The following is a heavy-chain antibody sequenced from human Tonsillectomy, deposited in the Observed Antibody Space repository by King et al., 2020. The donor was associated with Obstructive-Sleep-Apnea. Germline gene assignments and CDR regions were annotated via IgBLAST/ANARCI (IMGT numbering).Heavy chain of an antibody. Sequence: VQLVESGGVVVQPGGSLRLSCAASGFTFDDYTMHWVRQAPGKGLEWVSLIRWDGGSTYYADSVKGRFTISRDNSKNSLYLQMNSLRTEDTALYYCAKGSLGVAADTYYYYGMDVWGQGTTVTVSS. J-gene: IGHJ6*02. CDR3: AKGSLGVAADTYYYYGMDV. CDR1: GFTFDDYT. D-gene: IGHD2-15*01. V-gene: IGHV3-43*01. CDR2: IRWDGGST.